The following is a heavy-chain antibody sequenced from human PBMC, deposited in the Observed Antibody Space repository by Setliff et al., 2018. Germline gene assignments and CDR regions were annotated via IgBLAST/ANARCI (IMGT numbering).Heavy chain of an antibody. CDR1: GFAFRNYG. CDR3: AKQGAGNVHYYHYYLDV. J-gene: IGHJ6*03. CDR2: VPSAGGSA. V-gene: IGHV3-23*01. D-gene: IGHD6-13*01. Sequence: PVGSLSLSCAGSGFAFRNYGMTWIRRVPGKGLEWVASVPSAGGSAYYSASVTGRFTISRESSKNTLHLQMNNLRPDDTAVYYCAKQGAGNVHYYHYYLDVWGTGTMVTVSS.